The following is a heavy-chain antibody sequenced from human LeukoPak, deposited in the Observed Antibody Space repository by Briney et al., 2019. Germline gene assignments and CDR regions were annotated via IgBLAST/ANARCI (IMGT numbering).Heavy chain of an antibody. CDR1: GFTFSNAW. CDR2: IKSKTDGGTT. V-gene: IGHV3-15*01. CDR3: TTVWYYYDSSGYYHEEYFQH. D-gene: IGHD3-22*01. J-gene: IGHJ1*01. Sequence: GGSLRLSCAASGFTFSNAWMSCVRQAPGKGLEWVGRIKSKTDGGTTDYAAPVKGRFTISRDDSKNTLYLQMNSLKTEDTAVYYCTTVWYYYDSSGYYHEEYFQHWGQGTLVTVSS.